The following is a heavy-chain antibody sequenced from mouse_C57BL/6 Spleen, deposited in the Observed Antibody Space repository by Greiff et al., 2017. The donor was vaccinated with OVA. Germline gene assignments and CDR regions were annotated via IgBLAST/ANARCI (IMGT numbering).Heavy chain of an antibody. J-gene: IGHJ1*03. V-gene: IGHV1-50*01. CDR1: GYTFTSYW. D-gene: IGHD1-1*01. Sequence: VQLQQPGAELVKPGASVKLSCKASGYTFTSYWMQWVKQRPGQGLEWIGEIDPSDSYTNYNQKFKGKATLTVDTSSSTAYMQLSSLTSEDSAVYYCARRGVLRGYFDVWGTGTTVTVSS. CDR2: IDPSDSYT. CDR3: ARRGVLRGYFDV.